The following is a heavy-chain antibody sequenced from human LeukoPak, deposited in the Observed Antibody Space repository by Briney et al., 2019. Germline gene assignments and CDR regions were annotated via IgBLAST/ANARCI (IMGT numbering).Heavy chain of an antibody. J-gene: IGHJ4*02. V-gene: IGHV4-59*01. Sequence: SETLSLTCAVYGGSFSGYYWSWIRQPPGKGLEWIGYIYYSGSTNYNPSLKSRVTISVDTSKNQFSLKLSSVTAADTAVYYCAMSFGDYYFDYWGQGTLVTVSS. CDR1: GGSFSGYY. CDR2: IYYSGST. CDR3: AMSFGDYYFDY. D-gene: IGHD4-17*01.